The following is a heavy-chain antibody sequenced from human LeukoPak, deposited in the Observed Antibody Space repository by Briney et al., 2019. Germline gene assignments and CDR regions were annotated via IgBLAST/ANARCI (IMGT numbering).Heavy chain of an antibody. CDR3: ARDNCTGTSCHHFDY. V-gene: IGHV3-7*01. CDR1: AFTLTNYW. Sequence: GGSLRLSCAASAFTLTNYWMSWVRQAPGKGLEWVANIKQDGSEKYYVDSVKGRFTISRDNAKNSLYLQMNTLRAEDTAVYYCARDNCTGTSCHHFDYWGQGTLVTVPS. D-gene: IGHD2-2*01. J-gene: IGHJ4*02. CDR2: IKQDGSEK.